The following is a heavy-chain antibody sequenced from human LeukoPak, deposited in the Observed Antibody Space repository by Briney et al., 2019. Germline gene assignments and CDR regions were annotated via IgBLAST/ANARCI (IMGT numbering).Heavy chain of an antibody. CDR3: ARGASWGYYYYYMDV. CDR2: ISSSGSTI. V-gene: IGHV3-48*03. CDR1: GFTFSSYV. D-gene: IGHD7-27*01. J-gene: IGHJ6*03. Sequence: PGGSLRLSCAASGFTFSSYVMHWVRQAPGKGLEWVSYISSSGSTIYYADSVKGRFTISRDNAKNSLYLQMNSLRAEDTAVYYCARGASWGYYYYYMDVWGKGTTVTISS.